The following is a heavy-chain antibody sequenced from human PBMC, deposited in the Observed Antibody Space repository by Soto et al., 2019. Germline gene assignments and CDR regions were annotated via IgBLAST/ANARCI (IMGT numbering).Heavy chain of an antibody. D-gene: IGHD5-18*01. V-gene: IGHV1-69*13. CDR2: IIPIFGTA. J-gene: IGHJ5*02. CDR3: ARGYSYGSGIDP. Sequence: EASVKVSCKASGGTFSSYAISWVRQAPGQWLEWMGGIIPIFGTANYAQKFQGRVTITADESTSTAYMELSSLRSEDTAVYYCARGYSYGSGIDPWGQGTLVTVSS. CDR1: GGTFSSYA.